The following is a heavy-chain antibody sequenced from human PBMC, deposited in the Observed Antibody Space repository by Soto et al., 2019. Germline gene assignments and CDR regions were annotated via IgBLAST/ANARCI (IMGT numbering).Heavy chain of an antibody. V-gene: IGHV4-39*07. CDR2: IYYSGST. Sequence: PSETLSLTCSVSGGSISSSSYYWGWIRQPPGKGLEWIGSIYYSGSTYYNPSLKSRVTISVDTSKNQFSLKLSSVTAADTAVYYCASLRYSSGWYGQNYNYGMDVWGQGTTVTVSS. D-gene: IGHD6-19*01. CDR3: ASLRYSSGWYGQNYNYGMDV. J-gene: IGHJ6*02. CDR1: GGSISSSSYY.